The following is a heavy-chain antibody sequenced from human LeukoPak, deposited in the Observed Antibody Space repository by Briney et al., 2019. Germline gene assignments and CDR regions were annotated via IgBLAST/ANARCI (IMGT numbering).Heavy chain of an antibody. CDR2: ISGSGGSP. D-gene: IGHD5-18*01. V-gene: IGHV3-23*01. J-gene: IGHJ6*03. Sequence: GGSLRLSCAASGFAFSSCAMTWVRQAPGKGLEWVSAISGSGGSPDYADSVSGRFTISRDNSKNTVYPQMNSLRAEDTATYYCAKSPPTSRYSYGYISYYYMDVWGRGTTVTVSS. CDR1: GFAFSSCA. CDR3: AKSPPTSRYSYGYISYYYMDV.